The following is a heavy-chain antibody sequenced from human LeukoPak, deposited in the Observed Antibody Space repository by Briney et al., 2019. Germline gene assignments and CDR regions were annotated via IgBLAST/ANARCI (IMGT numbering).Heavy chain of an antibody. D-gene: IGHD5-18*01. J-gene: IGHJ5*02. CDR3: ARGGGSGYSS. V-gene: IGHV4-34*01. CDR1: GGSFSGYY. Sequence: SETLSLTCAVYGGSFSGYYWSWIRQPPGKGLGWIGEINHSGSTNYNPSLKSRVTISVDTSKNQFSLKLSSVTAADTAVYYCARGGGSGYSSWGQGTLVTVSS. CDR2: INHSGST.